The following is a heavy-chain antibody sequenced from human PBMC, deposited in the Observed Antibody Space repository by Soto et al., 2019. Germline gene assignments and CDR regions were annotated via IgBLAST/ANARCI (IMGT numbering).Heavy chain of an antibody. CDR1: GFTFSNYG. V-gene: IGHV3-30*18. CDR2: ISYDGSNN. J-gene: IGHJ6*02. CDR3: AKDLEYSYGPTISDYYYGLDV. Sequence: QVQLVESGGGVVQPGRSLRLSCAASGFTFSNYGMHWVRQAPGKGLEWVEVISYDGSNNYYADSVKGRFTISRDNSKNKVYLQMNSVRAEDTAVYYCAKDLEYSYGPTISDYYYGLDVWGQGTTVTV. D-gene: IGHD5-18*01.